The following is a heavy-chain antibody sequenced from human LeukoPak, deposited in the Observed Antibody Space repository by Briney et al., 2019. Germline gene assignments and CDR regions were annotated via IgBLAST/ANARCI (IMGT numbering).Heavy chain of an antibody. V-gene: IGHV1-2*02. J-gene: IGHJ4*02. CDR1: GYTFTSYY. CDR3: AREDYYGSGSYYWVY. CDR2: INPNSGGT. D-gene: IGHD3-10*01. Sequence: ASVKVSCKASGYTFTSYYMHWVRQAPGQGLEWMGWINPNSGGTNYAQKFQGRVTMTRDTSISTAYMELSRLRSDDTAVYYCAREDYYGSGSYYWVYWGQGTLVTVSS.